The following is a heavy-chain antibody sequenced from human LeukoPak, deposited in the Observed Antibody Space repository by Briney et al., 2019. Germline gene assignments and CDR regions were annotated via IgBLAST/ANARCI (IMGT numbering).Heavy chain of an antibody. CDR2: IWYDGSNK. Sequence: GGSLRLSCAASGFTFSSYGMHWVRQAPGKGLEWVAVIWYDGSNKYYADSVKGRFTISRDNSKNTLYLQMNSLRAEDTAVYYCARDLKAAAARYYHYYGMDVWGQGTTVTVSS. CDR1: GFTFSSYG. CDR3: ARDLKAAAARYYHYYGMDV. J-gene: IGHJ6*02. V-gene: IGHV3-33*01. D-gene: IGHD6-13*01.